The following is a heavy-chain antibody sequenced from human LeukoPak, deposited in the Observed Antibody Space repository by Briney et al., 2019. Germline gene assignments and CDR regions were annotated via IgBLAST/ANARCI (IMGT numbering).Heavy chain of an antibody. D-gene: IGHD6-19*01. Sequence: GGSLRLSCAASGFIFNNYAMTWVRQAPGKGLESVSAISGSGVTTNYADSVKGRFTISRDNSKNTLYLQMNSLRVDDTALYYCAKAWSGWYVDNWGQETLVTVSS. CDR1: GFIFNNYA. CDR3: AKAWSGWYVDN. J-gene: IGHJ4*02. V-gene: IGHV3-23*01. CDR2: ISGSGVTT.